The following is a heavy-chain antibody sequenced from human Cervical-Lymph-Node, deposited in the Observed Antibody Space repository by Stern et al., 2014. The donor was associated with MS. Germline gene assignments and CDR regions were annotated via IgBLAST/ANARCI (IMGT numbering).Heavy chain of an antibody. CDR2: IYYSGST. CDR3: ARVKNIGHYDSNGHYAFDI. CDR1: GGSISSYY. D-gene: IGHD3-22*01. J-gene: IGHJ3*02. Sequence: QVQLQESGPGLVKPSETLSLTCTVSGGSISSYYWSWIRQPPGKGLEWIGYIYYSGSTNYNPSLKSRVTISVDTSKNQFSLKLSSVTAADTAVYYCARVKNIGHYDSNGHYAFDIWGQGTMVTVSS. V-gene: IGHV4-59*01.